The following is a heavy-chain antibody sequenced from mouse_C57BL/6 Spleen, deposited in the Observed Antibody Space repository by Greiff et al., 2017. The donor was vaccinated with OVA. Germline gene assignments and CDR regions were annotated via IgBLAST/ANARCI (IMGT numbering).Heavy chain of an antibody. J-gene: IGHJ2*01. V-gene: IGHV1-15*01. CDR2: IDPETGGT. CDR3: TRRYYYGSSYFDY. D-gene: IGHD1-1*01. CDR1: GYTFTDYE. Sequence: VKLMESGAELVRPGASVTLSCKASGYTFTDYEMHWVKQTPVHGLEWIGAIDPETGGTAYNQKFKGKAILTADKSSSTAYMELRSLTSEDSAVYYCTRRYYYGSSYFDYWGQGTTLTVSS.